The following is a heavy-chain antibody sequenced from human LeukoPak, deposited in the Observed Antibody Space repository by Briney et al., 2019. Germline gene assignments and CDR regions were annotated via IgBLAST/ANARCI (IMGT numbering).Heavy chain of an antibody. CDR1: GFTVITND. CDR3: ARGVEPLAANTLAY. J-gene: IGHJ4*02. CDR2: LYSDGNT. D-gene: IGHD1-14*01. V-gene: IGHV3-53*01. Sequence: GGSLRLSCAASGFTVITNDMTWVRQAPGKGLEWVSVLYSDGNTKYADSVRGRFTISRGNSKNTLCLEMNSLSPDDTAVYYCARGVEPLAANTLAYWGQGTLVTVSS.